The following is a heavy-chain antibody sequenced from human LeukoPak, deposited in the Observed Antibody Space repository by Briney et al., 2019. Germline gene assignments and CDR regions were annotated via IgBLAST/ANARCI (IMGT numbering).Heavy chain of an antibody. V-gene: IGHV4-4*07. CDR2: IYTSGST. CDR1: GGSISSYC. D-gene: IGHD6-13*01. Sequence: PSETLSLTCTVSGGSISSYCWSWIRQPAGKGLEWIGRIYTSGSTNYNPSLKSRVTMPVDTSKNQFSLKLSSVTAADTAVYYCARGMGSGWYSNWFDPWGQGTLVTVSS. J-gene: IGHJ5*02. CDR3: ARGMGSGWYSNWFDP.